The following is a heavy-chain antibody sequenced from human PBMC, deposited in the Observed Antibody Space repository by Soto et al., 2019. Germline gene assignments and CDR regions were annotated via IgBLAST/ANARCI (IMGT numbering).Heavy chain of an antibody. V-gene: IGHV1-69*13. D-gene: IGHD3-3*01. CDR3: AGALTIFGVVIRPLYGMDV. J-gene: IGHJ6*02. CDR1: GGTFSSYA. CDR2: IIPIFGTA. Sequence: SVKVSCKASGGTFSSYAISWVGQAPGQGLEWMGGIIPIFGTANYAQKFQGRVTITADESTSTAYMELSSLRSEDTAVYYCAGALTIFGVVIRPLYGMDVWGQGTTVTVSS.